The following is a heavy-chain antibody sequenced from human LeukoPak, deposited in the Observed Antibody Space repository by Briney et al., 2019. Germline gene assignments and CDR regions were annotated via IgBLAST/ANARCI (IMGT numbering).Heavy chain of an antibody. CDR1: GFTFSRYW. V-gene: IGHV3-74*01. CDR2: IDGDGRIT. J-gene: IGHJ4*02. D-gene: IGHD6-19*01. CDR3: AKTYSSGWWDLDF. Sequence: GGSLRLSCAASGFTFSRYWMHWVRQVPGQGLVWVSHIDGDGRITNYGDSVKDRFTISRDFSKNTLYLRMSSLRAEDTAVYYCAKTYSSGWWDLDFWGQGTLVSVSS.